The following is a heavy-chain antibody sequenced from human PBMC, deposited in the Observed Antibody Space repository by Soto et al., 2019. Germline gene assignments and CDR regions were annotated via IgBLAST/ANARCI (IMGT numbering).Heavy chain of an antibody. D-gene: IGHD4-17*01. CDR1: GFSLTTQGVH. Sequence: QITLKESGPTLVKPTQTLTLTCTFSGFSLTTQGVHVGWIRQPPGKALEWLALIYWDHNEVYSPSLKNRLTITKDTAKSQVVLTLATVEPVDTATYYCVYRDFGDYSFQFWGQGILGNVAS. CDR3: VYRDFGDYSFQF. J-gene: IGHJ4*02. V-gene: IGHV2-5*02. CDR2: IYWDHNE.